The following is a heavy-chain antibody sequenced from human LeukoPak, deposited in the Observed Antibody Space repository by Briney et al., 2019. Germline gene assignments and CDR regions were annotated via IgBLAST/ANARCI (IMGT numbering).Heavy chain of an antibody. CDR1: GYTLTELS. D-gene: IGHD3-3*01. J-gene: IGHJ4*02. V-gene: IGHV1-24*01. Sequence: ASVKVSCKASGYTLTELSMHWVRQAPGKGLEWMGGFDPEDGETIYAQKFQGRVTMTRNTSISTAYMELSSLRSEDTAVYYCARGGAYYEDYWGQGTLVTVSS. CDR2: FDPEDGET. CDR3: ARGGAYYEDY.